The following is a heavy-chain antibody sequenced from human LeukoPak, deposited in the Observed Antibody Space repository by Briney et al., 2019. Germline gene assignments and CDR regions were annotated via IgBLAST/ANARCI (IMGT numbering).Heavy chain of an antibody. CDR1: GGSISSGSYY. D-gene: IGHD3-22*01. Sequence: SETLSLTCTVSGGSISSGSYYWSWIRQPAGKGLEWIGRIYSSGSTNYNPSLKGRVTISLDTSKNQFSLKPSSVTAADTAVYYCARVGGGSSGYYWFDYWGQGTLVTVSS. V-gene: IGHV4-61*02. CDR2: IYSSGST. CDR3: ARVGGGSSGYYWFDY. J-gene: IGHJ4*02.